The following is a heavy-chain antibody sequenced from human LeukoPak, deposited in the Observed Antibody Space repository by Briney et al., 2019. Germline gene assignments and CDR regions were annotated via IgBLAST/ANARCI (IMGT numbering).Heavy chain of an antibody. V-gene: IGHV3-74*01. Sequence: PGGSLRLSCAASAFTFNNYWMHWVRQAPGKGLVWVSHINSEGTSTIYADSVKGRFTISRDNAKNTLYLQMNSLRAEDTAVYYCARNDDYSNYIDYWGQGTLVTVSS. CDR3: ARNDDYSNYIDY. CDR1: AFTFNNYW. D-gene: IGHD4-11*01. CDR2: INSEGTST. J-gene: IGHJ4*02.